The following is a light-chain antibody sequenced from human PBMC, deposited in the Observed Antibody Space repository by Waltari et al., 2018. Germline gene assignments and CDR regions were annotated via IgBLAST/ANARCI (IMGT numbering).Light chain of an antibody. CDR2: DVS. J-gene: IGLJ2*01. CDR3: CSYAGSYTLRV. Sequence: QSALTQPRSVSGSPGQSVTISCTGTRSAVGGYNYVSWYQQHPGKAPKLMIYDVSKRPSGVPDRFSGSKSGNTASLTISGLQAEDEADYYCCSYAGSYTLRVFGGGTKLTVL. V-gene: IGLV2-11*01. CDR1: RSAVGGYNY.